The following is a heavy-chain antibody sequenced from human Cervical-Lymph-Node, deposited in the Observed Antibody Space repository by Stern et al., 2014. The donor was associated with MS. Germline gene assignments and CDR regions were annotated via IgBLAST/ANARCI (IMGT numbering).Heavy chain of an antibody. V-gene: IGHV2-5*02. CDR1: GFSLTTTGVG. D-gene: IGHD6-19*01. CDR3: VHRRPSYDYSSGWYHLAY. J-gene: IGHJ4*02. Sequence: QVTLRESGPTLVKPTQTLTLTCTFSGFSLTTTGVGVGWIRPPPGKALEWLALIYWDDGKRYSPSLKSRLTITKDTSKNQVVLTMTNMDPVDTATYYCVHRRPSYDYSSGWYHLAYWGQGTLVTVS. CDR2: IYWDDGK.